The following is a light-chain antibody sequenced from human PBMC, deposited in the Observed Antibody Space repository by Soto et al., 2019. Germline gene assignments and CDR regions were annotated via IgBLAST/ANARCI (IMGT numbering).Light chain of an antibody. Sequence: QSVLTQPPSASGTPGQRVTISCSGSSSNIGDYHVHWYQQLQGAAPKVLIHSSHQRPSGVPDRFSGSKSGTSASLAISGLQSEDEADYYCAAWEDSLNGVVFGGGTKLTVL. CDR2: SSH. CDR1: SSNIGDYH. CDR3: AAWEDSLNGVV. J-gene: IGLJ2*01. V-gene: IGLV1-44*01.